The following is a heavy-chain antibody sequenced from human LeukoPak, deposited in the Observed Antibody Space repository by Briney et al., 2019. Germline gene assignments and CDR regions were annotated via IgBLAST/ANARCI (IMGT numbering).Heavy chain of an antibody. Sequence: GGSLRLSCAASGFTFSNYGIHWVRQAPGKGLEWVANIKQDGSEKYYVDSVKGRFTISRDNAKNSLYLQMNSLRAEDTAVYYCARGGMGARPYNWFDPWGQGTTVTVSS. CDR1: GFTFSNYG. J-gene: IGHJ5*01. CDR3: ARGGMGARPYNWFDP. V-gene: IGHV3-7*01. D-gene: IGHD1-26*01. CDR2: IKQDGSEK.